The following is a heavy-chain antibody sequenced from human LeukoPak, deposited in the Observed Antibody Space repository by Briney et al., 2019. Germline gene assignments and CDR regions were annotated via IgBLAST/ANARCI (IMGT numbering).Heavy chain of an antibody. V-gene: IGHV3-7*01. CDR3: ARDLMAGYDAFDI. Sequence: PGGSLRLSCAASGFTFSSYWMCWVRQAPGKGLEWVANIKQDGSEKYYVDSVKGRFTISRDNAKNSLYLQMNSLRAEDTAVYYCARDLMAGYDAFDIWGQGTMVTVSS. D-gene: IGHD3-10*01. J-gene: IGHJ3*02. CDR1: GFTFSSYW. CDR2: IKQDGSEK.